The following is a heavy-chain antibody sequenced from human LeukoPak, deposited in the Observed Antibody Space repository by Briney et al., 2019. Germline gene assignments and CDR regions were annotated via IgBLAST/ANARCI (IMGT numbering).Heavy chain of an antibody. CDR1: GASISGYY. CDR3: ARYLRSSSTYYMDV. J-gene: IGHJ6*03. V-gene: IGHV4-59*01. Sequence: SETLSLTCTVPGASISGYYWSWIRQPPGKALEWIGYIYYSGGTNYNPSFKSRVSMSVDTSKNQFSLKLSSMTAADTAVYHCARYLRSSSTYYMDVWGKGTTVTVSS. CDR2: IYYSGGT. D-gene: IGHD6-6*01.